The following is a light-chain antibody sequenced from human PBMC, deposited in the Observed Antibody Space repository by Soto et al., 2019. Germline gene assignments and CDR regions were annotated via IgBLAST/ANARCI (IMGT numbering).Light chain of an antibody. J-gene: IGLJ1*01. CDR1: SSDIESNNL. Sequence: QSVLTRPVAVSGSPGQSITISCTGTSSDIESNNLVSCYQQHPGKATKLVIYEVSKRPVGVDNRYSGSKSCNTASLTISGLQAEDEADYYCCSYAGSNTSYVFGTGTRVTVL. V-gene: IGLV2-23*02. CDR3: CSYAGSNTSYV. CDR2: EVS.